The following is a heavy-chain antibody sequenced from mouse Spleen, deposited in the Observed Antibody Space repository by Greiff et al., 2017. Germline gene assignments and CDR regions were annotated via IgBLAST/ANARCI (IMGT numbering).Heavy chain of an antibody. CDR2: INPSTGYT. CDR3: ARWGRCYFDY. J-gene: IGHJ2*01. CDR1: GYTFTSYW. Sequence: VQLQQSGAELAKPGASVKMSCKASGYTFTSYWMHWVKQRPGQGLEWIGYINPSTGYTEYNQKFKNKATLTADKSSSTAYMQLSSLTSEDSAVYYCARWGRCYFDYWGQGTTLTVSS. V-gene: IGHV1-7*01. D-gene: IGHD1-1*01.